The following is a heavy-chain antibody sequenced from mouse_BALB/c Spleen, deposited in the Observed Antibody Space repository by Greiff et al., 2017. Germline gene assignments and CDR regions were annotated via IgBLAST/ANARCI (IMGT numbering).Heavy chain of an antibody. D-gene: IGHD2-10*01. CDR2: ISNLAYSI. CDR3: ARRWAYYGHYFAMDY. CDR1: GFTFSDYG. V-gene: IGHV5-15*02. J-gene: IGHJ4*01. Sequence: EVKVVESGGGLVQPGGSRKLSCAASGFTFSDYGMAWVRQAPGKGPEWVAFISNLAYSIYYADTVTGRFTISRENAKNTLYLEMSSLRSEDTAMYYSARRWAYYGHYFAMDYWGQGTSVTVSS.